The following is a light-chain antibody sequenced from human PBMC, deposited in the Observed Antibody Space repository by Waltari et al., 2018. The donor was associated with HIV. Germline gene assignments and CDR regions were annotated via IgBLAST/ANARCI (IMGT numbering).Light chain of an antibody. J-gene: IGLJ3*02. V-gene: IGLV1-44*01. CDR3: AAWDGSLNGRV. CDR1: SSHIGSNT. CDR2: SNN. Sequence: QSVLTQPPSASGTPGQRVTIPCSGRSSHIGSNTVNWYQQLPGTAPKLLLYSNNHRPSGVPDRFSGSKSGTSASLAISGLQSEDEADYYCAAWDGSLNGRVFGGGTKLTVL.